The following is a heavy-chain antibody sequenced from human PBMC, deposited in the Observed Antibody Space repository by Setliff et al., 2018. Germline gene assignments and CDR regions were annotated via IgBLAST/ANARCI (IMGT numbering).Heavy chain of an antibody. Sequence: PSETLSLTCTISGGSINLPYWSWVRQPPGKGLEWIGYVSYSGSTSYYNPSLKSRVTISVDTSKNQFSLKLSSVTAADTAVYYCARGRAGHSGHWGQGTLVTVSS. CDR3: ARGRAGHSGH. V-gene: IGHV4-59*08. CDR1: GGSINLPY. J-gene: IGHJ4*02. CDR2: VSYSGST. D-gene: IGHD6-19*01.